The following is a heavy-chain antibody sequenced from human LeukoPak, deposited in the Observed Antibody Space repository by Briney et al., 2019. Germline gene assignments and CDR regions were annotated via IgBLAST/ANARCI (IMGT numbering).Heavy chain of an antibody. Sequence: SETLSLTCAVSRHAISTGYYWGWVRQPPGKGLEWIGSVYHTGSTYYKPSLKSRVTVSVDKSKNHFYLKLSSVTAADTAVYYCARGILYGSGYYFYYMDVWGKGTTVTVS. CDR1: RHAISTGYY. J-gene: IGHJ6*03. CDR2: VYHTGST. V-gene: IGHV4-38-2*01. CDR3: ARGILYGSGYYFYYMDV. D-gene: IGHD3-10*01.